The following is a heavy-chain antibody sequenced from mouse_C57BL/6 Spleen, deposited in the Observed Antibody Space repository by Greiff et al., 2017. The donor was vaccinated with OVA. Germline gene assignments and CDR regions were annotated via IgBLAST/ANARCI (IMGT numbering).Heavy chain of an antibody. CDR1: GYSFTGYY. V-gene: IGHV1-42*01. J-gene: IGHJ1*03. D-gene: IGHD1-1*01. CDR2: INPSTGGT. Sequence: EVKLMESGPELVKPGASVKISCKASGYSFTGYYMNWVKQSPEKSLEWIGEINPSTGGTTYNQKFKAKATLTVDKSSSTAYMQLKSLTSEDSAVYYCARSDYGSSYRYFDVWGTGTTVTVSS. CDR3: ARSDYGSSYRYFDV.